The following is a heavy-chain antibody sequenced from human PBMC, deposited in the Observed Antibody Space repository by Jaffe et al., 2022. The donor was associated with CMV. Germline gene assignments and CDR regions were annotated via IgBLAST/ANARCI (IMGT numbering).Heavy chain of an antibody. CDR3: ARDRDYYGSGSWPRYHNWFDP. J-gene: IGHJ5*02. CDR1: GFTFSSYS. CDR2: ISSSSSTI. V-gene: IGHV3-48*02. Sequence: EVQLVESGGGLVQPGGSLRLSCAASGFTFSSYSMNWVRQAPGKGLEWVSYISSSSSTIYYADSVKGRFTISRDNAKNSLYLQMNSLRDEDTAVYYCARDRDYYGSGSWPRYHNWFDPWGQGTLVTVSS. D-gene: IGHD3-10*01.